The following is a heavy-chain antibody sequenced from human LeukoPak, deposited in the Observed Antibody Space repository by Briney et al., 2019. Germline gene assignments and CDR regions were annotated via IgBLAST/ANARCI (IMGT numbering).Heavy chain of an antibody. CDR1: GASISSSHW. J-gene: IGHJ3*02. Sequence: SETLSLTCAVSGASISSSHWWSWVRQSPGTGLEWIGNTYHSDYTNYNPSLKSRVTISVDKSKNQFSLKVSSVTAADTAMYYCARDSKSTADAFDIWGQGTMVTVSS. CDR2: TYHSDYT. V-gene: IGHV4-4*02. D-gene: IGHD5/OR15-5a*01. CDR3: ARDSKSTADAFDI.